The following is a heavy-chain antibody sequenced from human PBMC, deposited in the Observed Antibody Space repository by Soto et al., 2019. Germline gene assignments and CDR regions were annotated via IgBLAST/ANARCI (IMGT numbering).Heavy chain of an antibody. J-gene: IGHJ4*02. CDR2: IYHSGST. CDR3: ARSAASAYFFDY. D-gene: IGHD3-22*01. Sequence: SETLSLTCAVSGGSISSSNWWSWVRQPPGKGLEWIGGIYHSGSTNYNPSLKSRVTISVDKSKNQFSLKLSSVTAADTAVYYSARSAASAYFFDYWGQGTLVTSPQ. CDR1: GGSISSSNW. V-gene: IGHV4-4*02.